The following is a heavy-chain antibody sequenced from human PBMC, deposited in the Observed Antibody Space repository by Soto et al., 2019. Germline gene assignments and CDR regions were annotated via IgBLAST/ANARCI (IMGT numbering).Heavy chain of an antibody. Sequence: EVQLVESGGGLVQPGGSLRLSCAASGFTFSSYWMSWVRQAPGKGLEWVANIKQDGSEKYYVDSVKGRFTISRDNAKNSLYLQMNSLRAEDTAVYYCARDGGNDSGHYEGPYYYYMDVWGKRTTVTVSS. V-gene: IGHV3-7*01. D-gene: IGHD4-17*01. J-gene: IGHJ6*03. CDR3: ARDGGNDSGHYEGPYYYYMDV. CDR2: IKQDGSEK. CDR1: GFTFSSYW.